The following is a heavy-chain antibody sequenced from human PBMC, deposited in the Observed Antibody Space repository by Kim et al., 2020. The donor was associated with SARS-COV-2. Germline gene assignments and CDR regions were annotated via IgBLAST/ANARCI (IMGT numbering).Heavy chain of an antibody. CDR2: ISSSGSTI. CDR3: ARGGYSPTVIYYYYYMDV. J-gene: IGHJ6*03. Sequence: GGSLRLSCAASGFTFSSYEMNWVRQAPGKGLEWVSYISSSGSTIYYADSVKGRFTISRDNAKNSLYLQMNSLRAEDTAVYYCARGGYSPTVIYYYYYMDVWGKGTTVTVSS. V-gene: IGHV3-48*03. D-gene: IGHD5-18*01. CDR1: GFTFSSYE.